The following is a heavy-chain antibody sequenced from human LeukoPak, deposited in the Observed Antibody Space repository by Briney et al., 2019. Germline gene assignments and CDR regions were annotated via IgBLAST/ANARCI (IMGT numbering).Heavy chain of an antibody. V-gene: IGHV3-30-3*01. CDR2: ISFDGDHK. Sequence: GRSLRLSCAASGFTFSSFAMHWVRQAPGKGLEWVAVISFDGDHKFYADSMRGRFTISRDNSKNTLFLQMNTLRADDTAVYYCARDPDYMTNIVVPAGSVDYWGQGTLVTVSS. J-gene: IGHJ4*02. CDR3: ARDPDYMTNIVVPAGSVDY. CDR1: GFTFSSFA. D-gene: IGHD2-2*01.